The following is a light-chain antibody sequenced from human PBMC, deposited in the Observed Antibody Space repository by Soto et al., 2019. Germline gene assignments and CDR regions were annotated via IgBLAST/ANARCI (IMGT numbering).Light chain of an antibody. CDR2: GAS. V-gene: IGKV3D-15*01. CDR3: QQYNNWPAIT. CDR1: QSVASN. J-gene: IGKJ5*01. Sequence: EIVMTQSPASLSVSPGESVTLSCRASQSVASNLAWYQQKPGQAPRLLIYGASSRSTGIPDRFSGSGSETEFTLTISSLQSEDFAVYYCQQYNNWPAITFGQGTRLEIK.